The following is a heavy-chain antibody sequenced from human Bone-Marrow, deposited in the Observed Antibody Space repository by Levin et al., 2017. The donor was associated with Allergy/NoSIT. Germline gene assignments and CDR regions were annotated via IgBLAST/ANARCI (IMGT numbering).Heavy chain of an antibody. CDR2: ISGSGGRA. J-gene: IGHJ4*02. D-gene: IGHD3-3*02. CDR1: GFPFSSFA. V-gene: IGHV3-23*01. CDR3: ARDGWGSRISIFGVVCELDN. Sequence: PGGSLRLSCAASGFPFSSFAMNWVRQAPGKGLEWVSTISGSGGRAAYADSVKGRFTISRDNSKNTVSLQMKSLRAEDTAVYYCARDGWGSRISIFGVVCELDNWGQGTLVTVSS.